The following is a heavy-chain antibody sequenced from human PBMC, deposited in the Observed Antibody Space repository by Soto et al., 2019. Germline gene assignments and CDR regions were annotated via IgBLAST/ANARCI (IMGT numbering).Heavy chain of an antibody. CDR1: GFTFSSYW. D-gene: IGHD2-15*01. CDR3: AKGGLGYCVGGSCYPRYYYGMDV. CDR2: IKQDGSEK. V-gene: IGHV3-7*02. J-gene: IGHJ6*02. Sequence: PGGSLRLSCAASGFTFSSYWMSWVRQAPGKGLEWVANIKQDGSEKYYVDSVKGRFTISRDNAKNSLYLQMNSLRAEDTAVYYCAKGGLGYCVGGSCYPRYYYGMDVWGQGTTVTVS.